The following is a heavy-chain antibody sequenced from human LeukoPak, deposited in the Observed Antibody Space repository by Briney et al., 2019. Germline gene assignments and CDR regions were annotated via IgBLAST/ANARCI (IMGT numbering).Heavy chain of an antibody. CDR3: AKGRSGYYYGSGPLDY. Sequence: PGKSLRLSCAGSGFTFDDYAMHWVRQAPGKGLEWVSGISWNSGNIGYADSVKGRFIVSRDNAKNSLYLQMNSLRDEDMALYYCAKGRSGYYYGSGPLDYWGQGTLATVSP. V-gene: IGHV3-9*03. CDR1: GFTFDDYA. J-gene: IGHJ4*02. CDR2: ISWNSGNI. D-gene: IGHD3-10*01.